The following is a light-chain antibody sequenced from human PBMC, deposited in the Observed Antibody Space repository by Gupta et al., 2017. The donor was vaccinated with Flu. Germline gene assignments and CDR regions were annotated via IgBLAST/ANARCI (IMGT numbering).Light chain of an antibody. Sequence: DIQMTQSPSSVSASVGDTVTVTCRASQVLLSQLGWYQQKPGKAPKLLIFDAYSLQGGVPSRFSGSGSQTDFTLTITSLQPEDAATYYCQQADSFPLTFGGGSKVEIK. V-gene: IGKV1-12*01. CDR2: DAY. CDR1: QVLLSQ. CDR3: QQADSFPLT. J-gene: IGKJ4*01.